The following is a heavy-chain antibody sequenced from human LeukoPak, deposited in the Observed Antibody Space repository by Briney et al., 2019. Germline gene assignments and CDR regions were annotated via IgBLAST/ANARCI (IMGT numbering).Heavy chain of an antibody. CDR3: ARYSGTGYGMYYFDY. D-gene: IGHD1-1*01. J-gene: IGHJ4*02. V-gene: IGHV4-61*02. CDR1: GGSISSGSYY. Sequence: SETLSLTCTVSGGSISSGSYYWSWIRQPAGKGLEWIGRIYTSGSTNYNPSLKSRVTISVDTSKNQFSLKLSFVTAADTAVYYCARYSGTGYGMYYFDYWGQGTLVTVSS. CDR2: IYTSGST.